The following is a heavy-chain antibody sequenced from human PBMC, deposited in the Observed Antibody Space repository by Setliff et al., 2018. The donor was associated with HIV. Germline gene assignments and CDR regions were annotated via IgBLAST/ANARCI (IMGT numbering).Heavy chain of an antibody. V-gene: IGHV4-34*01. Sequence: SSETLSLTCAVYGGSFSNYYWSWIRQPPGKGLEWIGEINHSGSTNYNPSLKSRLTISVDTSMDQFSLKLNSVTAADTAVYYCAAASSWDPLLDYWGQGTLVTVSS. J-gene: IGHJ4*02. D-gene: IGHD6-13*01. CDR3: AAASSWDPLLDY. CDR1: GGSFSNYY. CDR2: INHSGST.